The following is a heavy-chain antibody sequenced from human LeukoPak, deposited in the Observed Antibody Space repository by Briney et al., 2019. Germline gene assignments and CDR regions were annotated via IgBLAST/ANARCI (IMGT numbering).Heavy chain of an antibody. Sequence: HPGGSLRLSCSAAGFTFSTYSMHWVRQAPGKGLEYISAINSNGGSTYYADSVKGRFTISRDSSTNTLYLQMSSLRAENTAVYYGANGVGIIVVRAGVDYWGQGTLVTVSS. CDR2: INSNGGST. CDR1: GFTFSTYS. D-gene: IGHD2-2*01. J-gene: IGHJ4*02. V-gene: IGHV3-64D*06. CDR3: ANGVGIIVVRAGVDY.